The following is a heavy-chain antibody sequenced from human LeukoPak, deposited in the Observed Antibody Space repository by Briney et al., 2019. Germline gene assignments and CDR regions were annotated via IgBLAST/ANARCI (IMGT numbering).Heavy chain of an antibody. J-gene: IGHJ4*02. Sequence: GGSLRPSCAASGFTFSNYGMHWVRQAPGKGLEWVAVISYDGSNKFYADSVKGRFTISRDNSENTLFLQMSSLRPEDTAVYYCARAKWLRLLLLLDYWGQGTLVTVSS. CDR3: ARAKWLRLLLLLDY. V-gene: IGHV3-30*03. D-gene: IGHD5-12*01. CDR2: ISYDGSNK. CDR1: GFTFSNYG.